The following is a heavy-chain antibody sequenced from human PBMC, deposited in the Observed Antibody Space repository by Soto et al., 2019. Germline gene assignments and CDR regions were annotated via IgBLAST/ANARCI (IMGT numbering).Heavy chain of an antibody. CDR3: ARRGSRYYYGMDV. D-gene: IGHD3-10*01. CDR2: IIPIFGTA. V-gene: IGHV1-69*13. Sequence: SVKVSCKASGGTFSSYAISWVRQAPGQGLEWMGGIIPIFGTANYAQKFQGRVTITADESTSTAYMELSRLRSEDTAVYYCARRGSRYYYGMDVWGQGTTVTVSS. J-gene: IGHJ6*02. CDR1: GGTFSSYA.